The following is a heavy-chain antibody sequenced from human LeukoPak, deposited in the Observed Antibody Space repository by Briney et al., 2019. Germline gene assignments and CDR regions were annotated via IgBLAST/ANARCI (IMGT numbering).Heavy chain of an antibody. Sequence: PGGSLRLSCAASGFTFSSYAMSWVRQAPGKGLEWVANIRQEGGERYYVDSVKGRFTISRDNAERSVYLQMNSLRVDDTAVYYCARDKEQMVRAPFAFDIWGQGTTVTVSS. J-gene: IGHJ3*02. CDR2: IRQEGGER. D-gene: IGHD3-10*01. CDR1: GFTFSSYA. CDR3: ARDKEQMVRAPFAFDI. V-gene: IGHV3-7*01.